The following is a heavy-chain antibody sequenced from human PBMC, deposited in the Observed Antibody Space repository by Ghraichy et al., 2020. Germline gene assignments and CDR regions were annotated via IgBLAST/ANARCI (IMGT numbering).Heavy chain of an antibody. Sequence: GGSLRLSCAASGFTFSSYAMSWVRQAPGRGLEWISTISDSGSTYFADSVKGRFAISRDNSKNTLYLQMSRMRAEDTAVYYCARQTSGYCTPTSCLNWFNPWGQGTLVTVSA. J-gene: IGHJ5*02. CDR3: ARQTSGYCTPTSCLNWFNP. CDR2: ISDSGST. CDR1: GFTFSSYA. V-gene: IGHV3-23*01. D-gene: IGHD2-2*01.